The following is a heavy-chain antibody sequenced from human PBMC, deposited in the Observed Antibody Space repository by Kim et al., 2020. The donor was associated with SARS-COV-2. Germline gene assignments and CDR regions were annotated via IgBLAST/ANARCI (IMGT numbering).Heavy chain of an antibody. J-gene: IGHJ1*01. CDR1: GFTFSSYG. V-gene: IGHV3-33*01. D-gene: IGHD6-13*01. CDR3: ARDFGSSWFGAEYFQH. CDR2: IWYDGSNK. Sequence: GGSLRLSCEASGFTFSSYGMHWVRQAPGKGLEWVAVIWYDGSNKYYADSVKGRFTISRDNSKNTLYLQMNSLRAEDTAVYYCARDFGSSWFGAEYFQHWGQGTLVTVSS.